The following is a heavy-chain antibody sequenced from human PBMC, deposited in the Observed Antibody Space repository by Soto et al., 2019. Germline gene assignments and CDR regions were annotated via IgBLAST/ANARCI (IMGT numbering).Heavy chain of an antibody. J-gene: IGHJ6*02. V-gene: IGHV4-34*01. D-gene: IGHD3-3*01. Sequence: SETLSLTCAVYGGSFSGYYWSWIRQPPGKGLEWIGEINHSGSTNYNPSLKSRVTISVDTSKNQFSLKLSSVTAADTAVYYCASSSPNDYDFWSGYYTNYYGMDVWGQGTTVTVSS. CDR2: INHSGST. CDR3: ASSSPNDYDFWSGYYTNYYGMDV. CDR1: GGSFSGYY.